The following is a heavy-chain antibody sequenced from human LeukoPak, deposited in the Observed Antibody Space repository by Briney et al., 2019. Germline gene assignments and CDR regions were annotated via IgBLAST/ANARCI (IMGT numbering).Heavy chain of an antibody. J-gene: IGHJ6*02. D-gene: IGHD3-3*01. CDR3: VKDRDFWSGLDV. Sequence: GRSLRLSCAASGFTFSSYGMHWVRQAPGKGLEWVAVISYDGSKRYYADSVKGRFTISRDNAKNSLYLQMNSLKLEDTALYYCVKDRDFWSGLDVWGQGTMVTVS. CDR1: GFTFSSYG. V-gene: IGHV3-30*18. CDR2: ISYDGSKR.